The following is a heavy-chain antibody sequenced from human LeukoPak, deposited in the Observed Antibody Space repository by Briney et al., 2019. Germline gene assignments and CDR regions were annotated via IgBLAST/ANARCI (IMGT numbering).Heavy chain of an antibody. Sequence: AASVKVPCKASGYTFTGYYMHWVRQAPGQGLEWMGWINPNSGGTNYAQKFQGWVTMTRDTSISTAYMELSRLRSDDTAVYYCARAPLSYTQWLGDYFDYWGQGTLVTVSS. D-gene: IGHD6-19*01. J-gene: IGHJ4*02. CDR3: ARAPLSYTQWLGDYFDY. CDR1: GYTFTGYY. V-gene: IGHV1-2*04. CDR2: INPNSGGT.